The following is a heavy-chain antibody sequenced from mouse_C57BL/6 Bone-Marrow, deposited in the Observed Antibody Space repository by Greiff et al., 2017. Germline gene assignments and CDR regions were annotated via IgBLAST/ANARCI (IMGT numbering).Heavy chain of an antibody. Sequence: QVQLKQSGAELVRPGASVKLSCTASGYNFNDYYINWVKQRPGQGLEWIARIYPGSGNTYYTAKFKGKATLTAEKSSSTAYLQLSSLTSDDSAVYFCARTRAWFAYWGQGTLVTVSA. CDR1: GYNFNDYY. J-gene: IGHJ3*01. CDR2: IYPGSGNT. CDR3: ARTRAWFAY. V-gene: IGHV1-76*01.